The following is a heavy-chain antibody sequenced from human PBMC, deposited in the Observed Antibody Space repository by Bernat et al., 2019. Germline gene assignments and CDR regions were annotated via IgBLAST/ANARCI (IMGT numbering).Heavy chain of an antibody. V-gene: IGHV4-34*01. CDR3: ARGGWSTGTENFDY. CDR2: INHSGST. J-gene: IGHJ4*02. CDR1: GGSFSGYY. Sequence: QVQLQQWGAGLLKPSETLSLTCAVYGGSFSGYYWSWIRQPPGKGLEWIGEINHSGSTNYNPSLKSRVTISVDTSKNQFSLKLSSVTAADTAVYYCARGGWSTGTENFDYWGQGTLVTVSS. D-gene: IGHD4-17*01.